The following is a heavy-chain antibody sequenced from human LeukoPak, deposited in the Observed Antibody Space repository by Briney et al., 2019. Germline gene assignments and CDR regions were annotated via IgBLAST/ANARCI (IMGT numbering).Heavy chain of an antibody. V-gene: IGHV1-2*06. CDR3: ARDPFSYYDNSGSIQH. J-gene: IGHJ1*01. D-gene: IGHD3-22*01. CDR2: INPNSGGT. Sequence: ASVKVSCKASGYTFTGYYMHWVRQAPGQGLEWMGRINPNSGGTNYAQKFQGRVTMTRDTSVSTAYMELSRLRSDDTAVYYCARDPFSYYDNSGSIQHWGQGTLVTVSS. CDR1: GYTFTGYY.